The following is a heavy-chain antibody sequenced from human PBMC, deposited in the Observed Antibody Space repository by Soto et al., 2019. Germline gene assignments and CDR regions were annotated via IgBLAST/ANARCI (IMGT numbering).Heavy chain of an antibody. CDR1: GGSFSGYY. D-gene: IGHD2-2*01. Sequence: PSETLSLTCAVPGGSFSGYYWSWIRQSPGKGLEWIGEINHSGRTNLNPSLESRVSTSVDTSKNHFSLRLTSVTAADTAVYYCARGPRCINTSCSNDYFYYAMDLWGQGTTVTVSS. V-gene: IGHV4-34*01. CDR2: INHSGRT. J-gene: IGHJ6*02. CDR3: ARGPRCINTSCSNDYFYYAMDL.